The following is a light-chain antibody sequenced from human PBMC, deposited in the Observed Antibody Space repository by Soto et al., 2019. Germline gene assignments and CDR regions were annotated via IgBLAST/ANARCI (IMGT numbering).Light chain of an antibody. J-gene: IGKJ4*01. CDR2: GPS. V-gene: IGKV3-15*01. CDR1: QSVRSY. Sequence: EIMMTQSPATLSVSPGERATLSCRASQSVRSYLAWYQQKPGQAPRLLIYGPSTRATGIPARFSGSGSETEFTLTINSLQSEDFVVYYCQQYNAWPLTFGGGTKVEIK. CDR3: QQYNAWPLT.